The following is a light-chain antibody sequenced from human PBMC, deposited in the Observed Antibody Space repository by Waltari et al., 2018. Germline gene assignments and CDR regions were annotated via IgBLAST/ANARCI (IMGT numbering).Light chain of an antibody. CDR1: SSDVGGHDY. Sequence: QSALSQPASVSGSPGQSITISCTGASSDVGGHDYVSWYQQHPGKAPKLLIRDVNNQTERVSNRFSGSKSGNTASLTISGLQAEDEADYYCSSYSTSSSLILFGEGTKVTVL. CDR3: SSYSTSSSLIL. CDR2: DVN. J-gene: IGLJ2*01. V-gene: IGLV2-14*03.